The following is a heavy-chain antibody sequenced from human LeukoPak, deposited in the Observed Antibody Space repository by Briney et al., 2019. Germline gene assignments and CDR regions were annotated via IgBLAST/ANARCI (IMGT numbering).Heavy chain of an antibody. CDR1: GFTFSDYY. CDR2: ISSSSSYT. J-gene: IGHJ4*02. D-gene: IGHD3-3*01. V-gene: IGHV3-11*06. CDR3: ARDQVYDFWSGYYPFDY. Sequence: GGSLRLSCAASGFTFSDYYMSWIRQAPGKGLEWVSYISSSSSYTNYADSVKGRFTISRDNAKNSLYLQMNSLRAEDTAVYYCARDQVYDFWSGYYPFDYWGQGTLVTVSS.